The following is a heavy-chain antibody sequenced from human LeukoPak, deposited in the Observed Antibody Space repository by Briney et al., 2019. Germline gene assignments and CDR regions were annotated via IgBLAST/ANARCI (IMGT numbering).Heavy chain of an antibody. V-gene: IGHV4-59*08. CDR2: IYYSGST. J-gene: IGHJ3*02. CDR1: GGSISSYY. CDR3: ARHSRSGSGGYENAFDI. D-gene: IGHD5-12*01. Sequence: SETLSLTCTVSGGSISSYYWNWVRQPPGKGLEWIGYIYYSGSTNYNPSLKSRVTISVDTSKNQFSLKLSSVTAADTAIYFCARHSRSGSGGYENAFDIWGQGTMVTVSS.